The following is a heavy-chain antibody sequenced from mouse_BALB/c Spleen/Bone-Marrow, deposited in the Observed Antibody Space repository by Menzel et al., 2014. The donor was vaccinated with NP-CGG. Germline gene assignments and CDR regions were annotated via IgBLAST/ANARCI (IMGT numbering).Heavy chain of an antibody. J-gene: IGHJ1*01. CDR2: INPITGYT. Sequence: VQLQQSGAELAKPGASVTMSCKASGYTFTIYWMHWVKQRPGQGLEWIGYINPITGYTDYNQNFKDKASLTADKSSSTAYIQLNSLTSEDAAVYYCARADYYGSRYFDVWGAGTTVTVSS. V-gene: IGHV1-7*01. CDR1: GYTFTIYW. D-gene: IGHD1-1*01. CDR3: ARADYYGSRYFDV.